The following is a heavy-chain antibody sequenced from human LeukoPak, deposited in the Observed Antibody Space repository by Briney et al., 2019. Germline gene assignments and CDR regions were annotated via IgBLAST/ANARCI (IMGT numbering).Heavy chain of an antibody. J-gene: IGHJ4*02. CDR3: ARAPFYSGLDF. Sequence: GGSLRLSCAASGFTFSSYAMHWVRQAPSKGLEWVAMISYDGTNKYYADSVKGRFTISRDNSQNTLYLQMNSLRAEDTAVYYCARAPFYSGLDFWGQGTLVTVSS. CDR1: GFTFSSYA. D-gene: IGHD1-26*01. CDR2: ISYDGTNK. V-gene: IGHV3-30-3*01.